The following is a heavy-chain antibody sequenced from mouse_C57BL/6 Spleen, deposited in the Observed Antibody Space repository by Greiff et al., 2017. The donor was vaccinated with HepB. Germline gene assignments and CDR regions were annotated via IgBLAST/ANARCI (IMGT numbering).Heavy chain of an antibody. Sequence: VQLQESGPELVKPGASVKISCKASGYTFTDYYINWVKQRPGQGLEWIGWIFPGSGSTYYNEKFKGKATLTVDKSSSTAYMLLSSLTSEDSAVYFCARAYYGNYEGYFDVWGTGTTVTVSS. CDR2: IFPGSGST. D-gene: IGHD2-10*01. CDR3: ARAYYGNYEGYFDV. CDR1: GYTFTDYY. J-gene: IGHJ1*03. V-gene: IGHV1-75*01.